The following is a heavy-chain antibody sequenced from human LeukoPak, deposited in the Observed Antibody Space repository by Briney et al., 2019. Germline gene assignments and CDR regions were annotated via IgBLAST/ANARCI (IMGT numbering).Heavy chain of an antibody. CDR1: GGSITSGGYF. V-gene: IGHV4-31*03. Sequence: SQTLSLTCTVSGGSITSGGYFWSWIRQHPGKGLECIGHISYSGSTNYNPSLKSRVTISVDTSKNQFSLKVSSVTAADTAVYYCARDARGSSYMDVWGQGTTVTVSS. J-gene: IGHJ6*02. CDR2: ISYSGST. CDR3: ARDARGSSYMDV. D-gene: IGHD3-10*01.